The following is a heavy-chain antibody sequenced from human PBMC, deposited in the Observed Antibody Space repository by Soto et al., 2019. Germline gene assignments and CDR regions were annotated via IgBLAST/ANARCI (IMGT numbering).Heavy chain of an antibody. CDR3: ARDLGYCSSTSCYGDAFDI. CDR1: GGTFSSYT. D-gene: IGHD2-2*01. CDR2: IIPILGIA. J-gene: IGHJ3*02. V-gene: IGHV1-69*08. Sequence: QVQLVQSGAEVKKPGSSVKVSCKASGGTFSSYTISWVRQAPGQGLEWMGRIIPILGIANYAQKFQGRVTITADKSTSTAYMELSSLRSEDTAVYYCARDLGYCSSTSCYGDAFDIWGQGTMVTVSS.